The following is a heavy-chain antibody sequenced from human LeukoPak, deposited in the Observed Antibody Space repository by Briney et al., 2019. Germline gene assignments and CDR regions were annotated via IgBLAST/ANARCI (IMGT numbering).Heavy chain of an antibody. CDR1: GDSVSSNIAT. Sequence: SQTLSLTCVISGDSVSSNIATWNWIRQSPSRGLEWLGRTYYRSQWYYDYAASVRSRITINPDTSKNQFSLQLSSVTPEDTAVYFCARERSSWYYLDYWGQGMLVTVSS. J-gene: IGHJ4*02. CDR2: TYYRSQWYY. D-gene: IGHD6-13*01. CDR3: ARERSSWYYLDY. V-gene: IGHV6-1*01.